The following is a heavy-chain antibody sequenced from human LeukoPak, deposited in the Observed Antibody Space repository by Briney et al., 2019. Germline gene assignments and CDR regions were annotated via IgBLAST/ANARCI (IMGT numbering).Heavy chain of an antibody. D-gene: IGHD1-1*01. CDR2: IYPSGAT. CDR1: GGSFSDYY. Sequence: SETLSLTCAVYGGSFSDYYWSWFRQPPGKGLEWIGEIYPSGATFNNPSLKSRVTVSKDTSKSQFSLNLRFVTAADTALYYCAGYHNWFLNDHWGQGTLVTVSS. V-gene: IGHV4-34*01. CDR3: AGYHNWFLNDH. J-gene: IGHJ4*02.